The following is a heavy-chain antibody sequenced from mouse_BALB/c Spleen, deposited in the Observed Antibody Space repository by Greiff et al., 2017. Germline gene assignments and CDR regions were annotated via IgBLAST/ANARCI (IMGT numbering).Heavy chain of an antibody. J-gene: IGHJ2*01. CDR2: IWAGGST. CDR3: ARGFITTATWYFDY. CDR1: GFSLTSYG. D-gene: IGHD1-2*01. V-gene: IGHV2-9*02. Sequence: VQLQQSGPGLVAPSQSLSITCTVSGFSLTSYGVHWVRQPPGKGLEWLGVIWAGGSTNYNSALMSRLSISKDNSKSQVFLKMNSLQTDDTAMYYCARGFITTATWYFDYWGQGTTLTVSS.